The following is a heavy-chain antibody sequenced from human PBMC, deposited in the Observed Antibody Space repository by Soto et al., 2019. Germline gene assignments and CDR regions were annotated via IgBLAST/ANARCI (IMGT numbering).Heavy chain of an antibody. CDR2: INAHSGGT. Sequence: VASVKGSWKASGFSFTGYYIHWLRQAPGQGLEWMGWINAHSGGTEYAQKFQGRVTLTRDTSIATAYLTLTSLTSDDTALYYCAKDLTRQLAYWLDPWGQGTQVTVSS. J-gene: IGHJ5*02. CDR1: GFSFTGYY. CDR3: AKDLTRQLAYWLDP. V-gene: IGHV1-2*02. D-gene: IGHD6-6*01.